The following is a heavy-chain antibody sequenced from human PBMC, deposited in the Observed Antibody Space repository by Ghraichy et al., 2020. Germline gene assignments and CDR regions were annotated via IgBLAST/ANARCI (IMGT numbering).Heavy chain of an antibody. V-gene: IGHV4-59*01. J-gene: IGHJ3*02. CDR2: IYYSGST. CDR1: GGSISSYY. CDR3: AGEYSRSLAFDI. Sequence: SQTLSLTCTVSGGSISSYYWSWIRQPPGKGLEWIGYIYYSGSTNYNPSLKSRVTISVDTSKNQFSLKLSSVTAADTAVYYCAGEYSRSLAFDIWGQGTMVTVSS. D-gene: IGHD6-13*01.